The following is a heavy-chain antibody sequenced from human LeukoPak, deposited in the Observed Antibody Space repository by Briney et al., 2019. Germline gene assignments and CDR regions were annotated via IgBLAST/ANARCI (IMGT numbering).Heavy chain of an antibody. CDR3: ARAKPYDSSGYYYTGARYYFDY. CDR2: IYYSGST. Sequence: SETLSLTCAVYGGSFSGYYWSWIRQPPGKGLEWIGYIYYSGSTNYNPSLKSRVTISVDTSKNQFSLKLSSVTAADTAVYYCARAKPYDSSGYYYTGARYYFDYWGQGTLVTVSS. CDR1: GGSFSGYY. D-gene: IGHD3-22*01. V-gene: IGHV4-59*01. J-gene: IGHJ4*02.